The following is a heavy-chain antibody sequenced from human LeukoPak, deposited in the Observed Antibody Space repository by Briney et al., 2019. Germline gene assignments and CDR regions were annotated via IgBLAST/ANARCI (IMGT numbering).Heavy chain of an antibody. V-gene: IGHV3-7*01. CDR1: GFPFSDYW. CDR2: IKQDGSEV. J-gene: IGHJ4*02. D-gene: IGHD2/OR15-2a*01. Sequence: GGSLRLSCTVSGFPFSDYWMTWVRQAPGKGLEWVANIKQDGSEVYYVDPVKGRFTISRDNAKNSLYLQMNSLRAEDTAVYYCAKYLNAVDFWGQGTLVTVSS. CDR3: AKYLNAVDF.